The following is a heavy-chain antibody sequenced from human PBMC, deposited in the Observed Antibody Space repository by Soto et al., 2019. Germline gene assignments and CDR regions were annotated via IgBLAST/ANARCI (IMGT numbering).Heavy chain of an antibody. CDR2: INAGNGNT. D-gene: IGHD1-26*01. Sequence: QVPLVQSGAEVKKPGASVKVSCKASGYTFTNYAMHWVRQAPGQRLEWMGWINAGNGNTKYSQKFQGRVTITRDTSASTAYMELSSLRSEDTAVYCCARGGSLYWYFDLWGRGTLVTVSS. CDR3: ARGGSLYWYFDL. CDR1: GYTFTNYA. V-gene: IGHV1-3*01. J-gene: IGHJ2*01.